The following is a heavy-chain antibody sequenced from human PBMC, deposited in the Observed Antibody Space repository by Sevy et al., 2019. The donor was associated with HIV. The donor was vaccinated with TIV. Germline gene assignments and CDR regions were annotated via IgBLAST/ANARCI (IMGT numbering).Heavy chain of an antibody. D-gene: IGHD3-22*01. CDR3: AGDRYYDASGYYYYYYGMDV. CDR2: FYSDGRT. J-gene: IGHJ6*02. CDR1: GLSVSDNY. Sequence: GGSLRLSCAGSGLSVSDNYMNWVRQAPGKGLELVSVFYSDGRTYYADSVKGRYTISRDNSKNTLYLHMSNLRPEDTAVYYCAGDRYYDASGYYYYYYGMDVWGQGTTVTVS. V-gene: IGHV3-66*01.